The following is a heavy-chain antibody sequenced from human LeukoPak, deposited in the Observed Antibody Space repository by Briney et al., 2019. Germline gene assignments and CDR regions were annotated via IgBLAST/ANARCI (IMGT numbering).Heavy chain of an antibody. J-gene: IGHJ6*02. CDR3: ARGQVPAAREVYYYYGMDV. CDR1: GGTFSSYT. CDR2: IIPILGIA. V-gene: IGHV1-69*02. D-gene: IGHD2-2*01. Sequence: SVKVSCKASGGTFSSYTISWVRQAPGQGLEWMGRIIPILGIANYAQKFQGRVTITADKSTSTAYMELSSLRSEDTAVYYCARGQVPAAREVYYYYGMDVWGQGTTVTVSS.